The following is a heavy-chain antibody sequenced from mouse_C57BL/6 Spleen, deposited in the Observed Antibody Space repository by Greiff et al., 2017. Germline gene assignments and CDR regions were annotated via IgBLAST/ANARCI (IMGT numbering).Heavy chain of an antibody. CDR2: INPGSGGT. J-gene: IGHJ3*01. CDR1: GYAFTNYL. V-gene: IGHV1-54*01. Sequence: VKLVESGAELVRPGTSVKVSCKASGYAFTNYLIEWVKQRPGQGLEWIGVINPGSGGTNYNEKFKGKATLTADKSSSTAYMQRSSRTSEDSAVYFCARGRDIYYGNPVAYWGQGTLVTVSA. D-gene: IGHD2-1*01. CDR3: ARGRDIYYGNPVAY.